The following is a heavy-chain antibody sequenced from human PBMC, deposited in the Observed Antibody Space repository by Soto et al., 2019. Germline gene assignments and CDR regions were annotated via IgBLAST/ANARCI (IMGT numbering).Heavy chain of an antibody. D-gene: IGHD3-10*01. CDR2: IYYSGST. CDR1: GGSISSYY. CDR3: ARARRGAYFDY. V-gene: IGHV4-59*01. J-gene: IGHJ4*02. Sequence: PSETLSLTCTVSGGSISSYYWSWIRQPPGKGLEWIGYIYYSGSTNYNPSLKSRVTISVDTSKNQFSLKLSSVTAADTAVYYCARARRGAYFDYWGQGTLVTVSS.